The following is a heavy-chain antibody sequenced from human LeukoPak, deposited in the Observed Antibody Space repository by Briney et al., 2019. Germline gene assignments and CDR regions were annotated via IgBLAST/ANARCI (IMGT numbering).Heavy chain of an antibody. Sequence: PGRPLRLSCAASGFTFDDYAMHWVRQAPGKGLEWVSGISWNSGHIGYADSVKGRFTISRDSAKNSLYLQMNSLRAEDTAFYYCARGLPGYCSGGSCYYDSWGQGTLVTVSS. CDR1: GFTFDDYA. D-gene: IGHD2-15*01. CDR3: ARGLPGYCSGGSCYYDS. CDR2: ISWNSGHI. V-gene: IGHV3-9*01. J-gene: IGHJ4*02.